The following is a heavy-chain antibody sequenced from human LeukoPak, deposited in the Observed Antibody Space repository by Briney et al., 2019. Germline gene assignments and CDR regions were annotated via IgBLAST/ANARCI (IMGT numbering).Heavy chain of an antibody. CDR1: GGTFSSYA. D-gene: IGHD3-9*01. J-gene: IGHJ5*02. V-gene: IGHV1-18*01. CDR3: ARMAYDILTGYFQPNWFDP. Sequence: ASVKVSCTASGGTFSSYAISWVRQAPGQGLEWMGWISGYNGNTKNVQKFRGRVTMTTDTSTSTAYMELRSLRSDDTAVYYCARMAYDILTGYFQPNWFDPWGQGTLVTVSS. CDR2: ISGYNGNT.